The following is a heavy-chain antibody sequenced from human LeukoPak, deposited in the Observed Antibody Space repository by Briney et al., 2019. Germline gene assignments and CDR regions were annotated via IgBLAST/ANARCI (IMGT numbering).Heavy chain of an antibody. J-gene: IGHJ4*02. V-gene: IGHV3-30-3*01. CDR3: ARDGECGGSCYFGYYFDY. D-gene: IGHD2-15*01. CDR2: ISYDGSNK. Sequence: PGGSLRLSCAASGFTFSSYAMHWVRQAPGKGLEWVAVISYDGSNKYYADSVKGRFTISRDNSKNTLYLQMNSLRAEDTAVYYCARDGECGGSCYFGYYFDYWGQGTLVTVSS. CDR1: GFTFSSYA.